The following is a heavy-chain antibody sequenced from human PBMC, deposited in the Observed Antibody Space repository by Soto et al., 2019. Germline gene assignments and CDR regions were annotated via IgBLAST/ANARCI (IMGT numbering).Heavy chain of an antibody. V-gene: IGHV5-51*01. D-gene: IGHD3-10*01. Sequence: GESLKISCKGSGYSFTSYWIGWVRQMPGKGLEWMGIIYPGDSDTRYSPSFQGQVTISADKSISTAYLQWSSLKASDTAMYYCARHPKQYGSGITSGWYDVGVVDYWGQGTLVTVSS. CDR1: GYSFTSYW. J-gene: IGHJ4*02. CDR3: ARHPKQYGSGITSGWYDVGVVDY. CDR2: IYPGDSDT.